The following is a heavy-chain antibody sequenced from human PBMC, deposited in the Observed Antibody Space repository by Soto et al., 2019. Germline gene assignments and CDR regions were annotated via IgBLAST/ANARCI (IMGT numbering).Heavy chain of an antibody. V-gene: IGHV4-31*03. CDR2: IYYSGST. CDR1: GGSISSGGYY. J-gene: IGHJ6*02. CDR3: ARDNWNYSYYYYGIDV. D-gene: IGHD1-7*01. Sequence: QVQLQESGPGLVKPSQTLSLTCTVSGGSISSGGYYWSWIRKHPGKGLEWVGYIYYSGSTYYNPSLKSRVTISVDTSMNHFSLKLRSVAAADTAVYYCARDNWNYSYYYYGIDVWGQGTTVSVSS.